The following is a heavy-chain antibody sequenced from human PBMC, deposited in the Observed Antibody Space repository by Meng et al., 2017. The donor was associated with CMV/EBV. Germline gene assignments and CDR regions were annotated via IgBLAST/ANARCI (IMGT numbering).Heavy chain of an antibody. D-gene: IGHD2-15*01. CDR2: ISWDGGST. CDR3: AKDISGRKDIFHGMDV. CDR1: GFTFDDYT. V-gene: IGHV3-43*01. Sequence: GESLKISCAASGFTFDDYTMHWVRQAPGKGLEWVSLISWDGGSTYYADSVKGRFTISRDNSKNSLYLQMNSLRTEDTALYYCAKDISGRKDIFHGMDVWGQGTTVTVSS. J-gene: IGHJ6*02.